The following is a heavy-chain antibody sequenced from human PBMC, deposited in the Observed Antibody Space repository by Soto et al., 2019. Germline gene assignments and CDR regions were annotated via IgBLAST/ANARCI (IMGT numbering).Heavy chain of an antibody. CDR1: GFAFSGSA. CDR3: TRCVFSYDYGGILWFDP. Sequence: GGSLRLSCAASGFAFSGSAMYWVRQASGKGPEWVGRIRSKGHNYATEYAASVKGRFTISRDDSKNTAYLQMNSLQTEDTAVYYRTRCVFSYDYGGILWFDPGGHGTLVTVSS. CDR2: IRSKGHNYAT. J-gene: IGHJ5*02. D-gene: IGHD3-16*01. V-gene: IGHV3-73*01.